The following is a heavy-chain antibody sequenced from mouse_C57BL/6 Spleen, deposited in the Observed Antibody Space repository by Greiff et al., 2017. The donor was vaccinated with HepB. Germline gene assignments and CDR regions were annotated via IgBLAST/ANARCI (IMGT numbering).Heavy chain of an antibody. D-gene: IGHD1-1*01. CDR1: GYTFTSYG. CDR2: IYPRSGNT. J-gene: IGHJ3*01. V-gene: IGHV1-81*01. Sequence: VKLQESGAELARPGASVKLSCKASGYTFTSYGISWVKQRTGQGLEWIGEIYPRSGNTYYNEKFKGKATLTADKSSSTAYMELRSLTSEDSAVYFCAIGTTVVAPFAYWGQGTLVTVSA. CDR3: AIGTTVVAPFAY.